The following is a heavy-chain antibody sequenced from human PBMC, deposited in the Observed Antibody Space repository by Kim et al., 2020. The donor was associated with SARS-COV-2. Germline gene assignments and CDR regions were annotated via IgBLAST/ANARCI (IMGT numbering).Heavy chain of an antibody. J-gene: IGHJ4*02. D-gene: IGHD2-2*01. CDR3: ARTAGAMTAPDF. Sequence: TYAQKFRGRITMTRDTSFSAVYMELSSLTSDDTAVYYCARTAGAMTAPDFWGQGTLFTVSS. V-gene: IGHV1-2*02.